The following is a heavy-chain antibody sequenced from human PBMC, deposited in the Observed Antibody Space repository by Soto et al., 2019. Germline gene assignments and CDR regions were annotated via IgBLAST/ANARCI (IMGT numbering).Heavy chain of an antibody. J-gene: IGHJ3*01. CDR2: LRSGGTT. CDR3: ARSHMGFS. V-gene: IGHV3-23*01. CDR1: GFTLSTYG. Sequence: HPGGSLRLSCAASGFTLSTYGMSWVRQAPGKGLEWVSALRSGGTTYYADSVRGRFTISSDNSKNTLYLQMNSLRAEDTAIYYCARSHMGFSWGQGTMVTVSS.